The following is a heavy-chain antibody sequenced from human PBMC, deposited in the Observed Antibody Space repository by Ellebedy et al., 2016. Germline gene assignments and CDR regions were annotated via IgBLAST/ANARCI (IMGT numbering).Heavy chain of an antibody. D-gene: IGHD3-3*01. V-gene: IGHV3-30*03. CDR2: ISYDGSNK. CDR3: ARDALVRFLEWLRDGMDV. J-gene: IGHJ6*02. CDR1: GFTFSSYA. Sequence: GESLKISCAASGFTFSSYAMSWVRQAPGKGLEWVAVISYDGSNKYYADSVKGRFTISRDNSKNTLYLQMNSLRAEDTAVYYCARDALVRFLEWLRDGMDVWGQGTTVTVSS.